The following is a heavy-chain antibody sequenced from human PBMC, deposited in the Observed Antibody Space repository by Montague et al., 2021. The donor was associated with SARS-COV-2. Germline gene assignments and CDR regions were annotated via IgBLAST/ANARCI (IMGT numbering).Heavy chain of an antibody. D-gene: IGHD6-13*01. J-gene: IGHJ4*02. CDR3: AREIAAAGPALDY. CDR1: GFSLSTSGMC. CDR2: XDWDDDK. V-gene: IGHV2-70*11. Sequence: PALVKPTQTLTLTCTFSGFSLSTSGMCVSWIRQPPGKALEWLARXDWDDDKYYSTSLKTRLTISKDTSKNQVVLTMTNMDPVDTATYCCAREIAAAGPALDYWGQGTLVTVSS.